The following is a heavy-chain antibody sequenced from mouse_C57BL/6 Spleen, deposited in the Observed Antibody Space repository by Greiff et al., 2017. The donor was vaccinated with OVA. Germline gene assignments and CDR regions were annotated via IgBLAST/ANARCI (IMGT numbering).Heavy chain of an antibody. CDR3: VRDPIYYYGSSYGAMDY. V-gene: IGHV10-3*01. CDR2: IRSKSSNYAT. D-gene: IGHD1-1*01. J-gene: IGHJ4*01. CDR1: GFTFNTYA. Sequence: EVQLMESGGGLVQPKGSLKLSCAASGFTFNTYAMHWVRQAPGKGLEWVARIRSKSSNYATYYAVSVKDRFTISRDDSQSMLYLQMNNLKTEDTAMYYGVRDPIYYYGSSYGAMDYWGQGTSVTVSS.